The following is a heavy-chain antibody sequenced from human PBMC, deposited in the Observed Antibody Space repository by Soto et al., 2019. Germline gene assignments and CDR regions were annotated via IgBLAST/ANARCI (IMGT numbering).Heavy chain of an antibody. V-gene: IGHV1-2*04. D-gene: IGHD3-10*01. CDR2: INPNSGGT. CDR3: ARSDLLYYYGSGSYWDYYGMDV. Sequence: QVQLVQSGAEVKKPGASVKVSCKASGYTFTGYYMHWVRQAPGQGLEWMGWINPNSGGTNYAQKLQGWVTMTRDTSISTAYMELSRLRSDDTAVYYCARSDLLYYYGSGSYWDYYGMDVWGQGTTVTVSS. J-gene: IGHJ6*02. CDR1: GYTFTGYY.